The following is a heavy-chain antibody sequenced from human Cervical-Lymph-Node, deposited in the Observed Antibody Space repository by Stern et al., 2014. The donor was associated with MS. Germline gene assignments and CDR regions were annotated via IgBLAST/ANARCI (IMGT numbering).Heavy chain of an antibody. CDR3: ARGRGGNYRYYFDC. V-gene: IGHV3-21*01. J-gene: IGHJ4*02. CDR1: GFTFSSYS. CDR2: ISSGCRYI. Sequence: DVQLVESGGGLVKPGGSLRLSCAASGFTFSSYSMNWVRQAPGQGLEWVVSISSGCRYIYYAHSQKGRFTISRDNDKNSLYLQMNSLRAEDTAVYYCARGRGGNYRYYFDCWGQGTLVTVSS. D-gene: IGHD4-23*01.